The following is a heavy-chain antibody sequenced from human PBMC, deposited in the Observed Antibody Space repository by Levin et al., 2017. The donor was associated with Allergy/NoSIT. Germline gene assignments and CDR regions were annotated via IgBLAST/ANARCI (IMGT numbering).Heavy chain of an antibody. CDR3: ARGTDYGDSFDYGMDV. CDR1: GYSFTRYW. V-gene: IGHV5-51*01. Sequence: GESLKISCKGSGYSFTRYWIGWVRQTPGKGLEWMGIFYPGDSDTRNSPSFQGQVTVSADKSISTAYLQWSSLKASDAAMYYCARGTDYGDSFDYGMDVWGQGTTVTVSS. D-gene: IGHD4-17*01. CDR2: FYPGDSDT. J-gene: IGHJ6*02.